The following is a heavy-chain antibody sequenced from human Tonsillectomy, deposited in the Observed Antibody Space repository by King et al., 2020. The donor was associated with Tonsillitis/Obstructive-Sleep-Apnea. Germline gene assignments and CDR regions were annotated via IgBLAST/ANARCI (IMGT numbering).Heavy chain of an antibody. Sequence: VQLVESGGGVVQPGRSLRLSCAASGFTFTTYGMHWVRQAPGKGLEWVAVIGYDGSIKYYADSVKGRFTNSRDNSKNTVYLQMNSLRAEDTAIYYCARDPTRGGSYYSDYWGQGTLVTVSS. V-gene: IGHV3-33*01. CDR3: ARDPTRGGSYYSDY. D-gene: IGHD1-26*01. CDR1: GFTFTTYG. J-gene: IGHJ4*02. CDR2: IGYDGSIK.